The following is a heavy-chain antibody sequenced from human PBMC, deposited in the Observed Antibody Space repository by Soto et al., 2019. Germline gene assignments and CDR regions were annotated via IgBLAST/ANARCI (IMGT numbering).Heavy chain of an antibody. CDR1: GNHFTSSG. D-gene: IGHD3-22*01. CDR2: IYPGDSDT. CDR3: ARQRTHCYYPSSAYSACRAFDI. J-gene: IGHJ3*02. Sequence: XESLKVSLQCSGNHFTSSGIVWVPQIPGKGLEWMWTIYPGDSDTRYSPSFQGQVTISADKSISTAYLQWSSLKASDTAMYYCARQRTHCYYPSSAYSACRAFDICGQRTMVTFSS. V-gene: IGHV5-51*01.